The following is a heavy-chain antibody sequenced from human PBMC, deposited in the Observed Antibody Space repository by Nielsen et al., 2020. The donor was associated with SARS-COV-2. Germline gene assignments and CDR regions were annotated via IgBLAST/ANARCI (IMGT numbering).Heavy chain of an antibody. J-gene: IGHJ6*03. Sequence: ASVKVSCKASGYTFTSHGITWVRQAPGQGLEWMGWISGYNGDTNYAQKFQGRVTMTIDTSTSTAYMELRSLRSDDTAVYYCARPITNNYYYYYMDVWGKGTTVTVS. CDR3: ARPITNNYYYYYMDV. CDR1: GYTFTSHG. V-gene: IGHV1-18*04. CDR2: ISGYNGDT.